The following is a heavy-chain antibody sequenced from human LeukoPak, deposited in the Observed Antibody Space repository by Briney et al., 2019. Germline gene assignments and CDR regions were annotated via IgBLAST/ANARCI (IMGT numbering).Heavy chain of an antibody. V-gene: IGHV4-39*07. CDR2: VYYTGGT. J-gene: IGHJ4*02. D-gene: IGHD3-10*01. Sequence: SETLSLTCSVSGGSITSSSYYWGWIHQSPEKGLEWIGSVYYTGGTFYSPSLKSRVTISVDKSKNQFSLKLSSVTAADTAVYYCASPRITMVRGPLEDWGQGTLVTVSS. CDR1: GGSITSSSYY. CDR3: ASPRITMVRGPLED.